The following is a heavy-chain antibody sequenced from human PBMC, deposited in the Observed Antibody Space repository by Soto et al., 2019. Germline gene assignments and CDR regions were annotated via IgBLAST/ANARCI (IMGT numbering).Heavy chain of an antibody. Sequence: GGSLRLSCAASGFTVSSNYMSWVRQAPGKGLEWVSVIYSGGSTYYEDSVKGRFTISRHNSKNTLYLQMNSLRAEDTAVYYCARELGYCSSTSCRKPGSDAFDIWGQGTMVTVSS. J-gene: IGHJ3*02. CDR3: ARELGYCSSTSCRKPGSDAFDI. V-gene: IGHV3-53*04. D-gene: IGHD2-2*01. CDR1: GFTVSSNY. CDR2: IYSGGST.